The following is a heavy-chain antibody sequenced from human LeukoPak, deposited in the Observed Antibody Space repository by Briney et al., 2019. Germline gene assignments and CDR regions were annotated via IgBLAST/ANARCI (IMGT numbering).Heavy chain of an antibody. Sequence: SQTLSLTCTVSGGSMSSGDYYWSWIRQPPGKGLEWIGYIYYSGSIYSNLSLKSRVTISVVTSQNQFSLKLRSVTAADTAVYYCASGTFLWGYYYDSSRIPHWGQGTLVTVSS. CDR3: ASGTFLWGYYYDSSRIPH. CDR1: GGSMSSGDYY. J-gene: IGHJ1*01. CDR2: IYYSGSI. V-gene: IGHV4-30-4*08. D-gene: IGHD3-22*01.